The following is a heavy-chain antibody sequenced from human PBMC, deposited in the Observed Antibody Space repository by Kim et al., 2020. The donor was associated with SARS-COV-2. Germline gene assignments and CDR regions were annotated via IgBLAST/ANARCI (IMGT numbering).Heavy chain of an antibody. J-gene: IGHJ4*02. Sequence: DSVKGRFTISRDNAKNSLYLQMNSLRAEDTAVYYCARDSRGIAAAASGDYWGQGTLVTVSS. CDR3: ARDSRGIAAAASGDY. D-gene: IGHD6-13*01. V-gene: IGHV3-21*01.